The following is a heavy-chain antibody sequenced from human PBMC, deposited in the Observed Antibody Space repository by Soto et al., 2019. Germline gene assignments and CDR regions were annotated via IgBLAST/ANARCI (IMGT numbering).Heavy chain of an antibody. J-gene: IGHJ3*02. CDR2: ISGSGGST. Sequence: EVQLLESGGGFVQSGGSLRLSCAGSGFTFSSYAMSWVRQAPGKGLEWVSVISGSGGSTYYADSVKGRFTISRDNSKNTLYLQMNSLRAEDTAVYYCAKQKTTVTRYDAFDIWGQGTMVTVSS. CDR1: GFTFSSYA. D-gene: IGHD4-17*01. V-gene: IGHV3-23*01. CDR3: AKQKTTVTRYDAFDI.